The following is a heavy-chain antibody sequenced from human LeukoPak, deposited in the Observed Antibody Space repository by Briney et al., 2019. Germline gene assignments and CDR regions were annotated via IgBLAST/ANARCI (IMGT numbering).Heavy chain of an antibody. CDR1: GFTFDDYA. J-gene: IGHJ4*02. Sequence: PGGSLRLSCAASGFTFDDYAMHWVRQAPGKGLEWVSGISRNSGNIGYADSVKGRFTISRDNAKNSLYLQMSSLRAEDTALYYCAKRGSYYGSGYYFDYWGQGTLVTVSS. CDR3: AKRGSYYGSGYYFDY. D-gene: IGHD3-10*01. V-gene: IGHV3-9*01. CDR2: ISRNSGNI.